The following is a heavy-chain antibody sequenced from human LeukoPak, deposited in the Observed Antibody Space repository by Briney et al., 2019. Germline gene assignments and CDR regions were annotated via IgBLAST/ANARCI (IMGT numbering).Heavy chain of an antibody. CDR1: AYTFTGYH. CDR3: ARVRAYYDGSGDPFDS. J-gene: IGHJ4*02. D-gene: IGHD3-22*01. Sequence: ASVKVSCKASAYTFTGYHMHWVRQAPGQGLEWMGWINPKNGGANYAQQFQGRVTMTRDTSISTVYMELSSLTSDDTAVYYCARVRAYYDGSGDPFDSWGQGTLVTVSS. V-gene: IGHV1-2*02. CDR2: INPKNGGA.